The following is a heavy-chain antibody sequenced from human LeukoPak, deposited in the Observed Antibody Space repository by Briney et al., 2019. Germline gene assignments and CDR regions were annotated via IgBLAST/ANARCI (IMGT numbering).Heavy chain of an antibody. CDR1: GFTFSTYA. CDR3: AKAPVTSCRGAYCYPFDS. Sequence: GGSLRLSCAASGFTFSTYAMSWVRQTPGKGLEWVAATSSSDAGTCHADSVRGRFTISRDNSKNTLYLQMNSLRAEDAAVYFCAKAPVTSCRGAYCYPFDSWGQGTLVTVSS. D-gene: IGHD2-21*01. V-gene: IGHV3-23*01. J-gene: IGHJ4*02. CDR2: TSSSDAGT.